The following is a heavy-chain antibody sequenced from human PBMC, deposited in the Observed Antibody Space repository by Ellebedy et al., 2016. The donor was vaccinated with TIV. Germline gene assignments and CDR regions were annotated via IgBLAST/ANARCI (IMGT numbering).Heavy chain of an antibody. CDR2: ISWNSGSI. Sequence: GGSLRLXXAASGFTFDDYAMHWVRQAPGKGLEWVSGISWNSGSIGYVDSVKGRFTISRDNAKNSLYLQMNSLRAEDTAVYYCARGKYFDLWGRGTLVTVSS. CDR1: GFTFDDYA. V-gene: IGHV3-9*01. CDR3: ARGKYFDL. J-gene: IGHJ2*01.